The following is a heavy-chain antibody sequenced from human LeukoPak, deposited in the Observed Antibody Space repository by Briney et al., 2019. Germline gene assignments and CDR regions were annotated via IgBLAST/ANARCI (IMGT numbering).Heavy chain of an antibody. V-gene: IGHV4-59*01. D-gene: IGHD3-22*01. J-gene: IGHJ3*02. Sequence: PSETLSLTCTVSGGSISSYYWSWIRQPPGKGLEWIGYIYYSGSTNYNPSLKSRVTISVDTSKNQFSLKLSSVTAADTAVYYCARRVYYDSSGYYYDAFDIWGQGTMVTVSS. CDR2: IYYSGST. CDR1: GGSISSYY. CDR3: ARRVYYDSSGYYYDAFDI.